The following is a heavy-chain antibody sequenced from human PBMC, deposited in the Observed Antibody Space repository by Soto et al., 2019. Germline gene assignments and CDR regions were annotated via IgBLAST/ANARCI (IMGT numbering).Heavy chain of an antibody. CDR1: GYTVTSYA. CDR3: ARDLSPRSSSWGRHGMDV. V-gene: IGHV1-3*01. J-gene: IGHJ6*02. Sequence: QVQLVQSGAEVKKPGASVKVSCKASGYTVTSYAMHWVRQAPGQRLEWMGWINAGNGNTKYSQKFQGRVTITRDTSASTAYMELSSLRSEDTAVYYCARDLSPRSSSWGRHGMDVWSQGTTVTVSS. CDR2: INAGNGNT. D-gene: IGHD6-13*01.